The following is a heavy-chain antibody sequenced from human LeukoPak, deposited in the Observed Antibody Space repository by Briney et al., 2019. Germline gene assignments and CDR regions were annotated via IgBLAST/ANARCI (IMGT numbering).Heavy chain of an antibody. CDR3: ARTRELLQRGGWFDP. V-gene: IGHV4-61*02. D-gene: IGHD1-26*01. CDR1: GGSISSGSHY. CDR2: IFTSGST. J-gene: IGHJ5*02. Sequence: PSETLSLTCTVSGGSISSGSHYWTWIRQSAGKGLEWIGRIFTSGSTNYNPSLTSRVTISIDTSKNQFSLKLSSVTAADTAVYYCARTRELLQRGGWFDPWGQGTLVTVSS.